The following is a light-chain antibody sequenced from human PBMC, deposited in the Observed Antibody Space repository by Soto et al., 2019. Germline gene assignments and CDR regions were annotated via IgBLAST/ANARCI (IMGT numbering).Light chain of an antibody. J-gene: IGKJ3*01. CDR2: GAS. CDR3: QQYNNWPSFT. Sequence: IVMTQSPATLSVSPGERATLSCRASQSVRSNLAWYQQKPGQAPRLLIYGASTRATGIPVRFSGSGSGTDLTLTISSLQSEDLAVYYCQQYNNWPSFTFGPGTKVDIK. V-gene: IGKV3-15*01. CDR1: QSVRSN.